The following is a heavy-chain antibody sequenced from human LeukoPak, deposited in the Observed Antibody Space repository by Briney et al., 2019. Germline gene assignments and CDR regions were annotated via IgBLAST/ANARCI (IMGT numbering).Heavy chain of an antibody. Sequence: ETLSLTCTVSGGSISSGDYYWSWIRQAPGKGLEWVSGISGGGGNTYYADSVKGRFTISRDNSKNTLCLQMNSLRAEDTAVYYCAKDRGSYYYYYGMDVWGQGTTVTVSS. CDR3: AKDRGSYYYYYGMDV. J-gene: IGHJ6*02. V-gene: IGHV3-23*01. CDR2: ISGGGGNT. CDR1: GGSISSGDYY.